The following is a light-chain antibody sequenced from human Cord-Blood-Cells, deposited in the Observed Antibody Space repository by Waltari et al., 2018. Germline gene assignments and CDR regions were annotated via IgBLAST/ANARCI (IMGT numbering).Light chain of an antibody. Sequence: DIQVTQSPSPLSASVGDRVTITCRASQSISSYLNWYQQKPGKAPKLLIYAASSLQSGVPSRFSGSGSGTDFTLTISSLQPEDFATYYCQQSYSTPITFGQGTRLEIK. V-gene: IGKV1-39*01. CDR1: QSISSY. CDR3: QQSYSTPIT. J-gene: IGKJ5*01. CDR2: AAS.